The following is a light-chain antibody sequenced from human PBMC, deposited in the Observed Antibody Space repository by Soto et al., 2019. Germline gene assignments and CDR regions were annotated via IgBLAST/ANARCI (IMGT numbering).Light chain of an antibody. Sequence: DIQMTQSPSTLSAFVGDRVGITCRASQNISRWLAWYQQKPGKAPKLLIYDGSTLESGVPSRFSGSGSGTEFILTISSLQPDDFASFYCQEYSNGWRFGQGTKVDIK. J-gene: IGKJ1*01. CDR3: QEYSNGWR. V-gene: IGKV1-5*01. CDR2: DGS. CDR1: QNISRW.